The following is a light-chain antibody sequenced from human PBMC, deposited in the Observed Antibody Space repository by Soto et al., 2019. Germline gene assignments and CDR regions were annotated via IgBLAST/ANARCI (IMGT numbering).Light chain of an antibody. CDR2: EVS. CDR1: SSDVGGYNS. V-gene: IGLV2-14*01. CDR3: SSYTSTSPVV. Sequence: QSVLTQPASVSGSPGQSITISCTGTSSDVGGYNSVSWYQHHPGKAPKLMIYEVSNRPSGVSNRFSGSKYANTASLTISGLQAEDEADYFCSSYTSTSPVVFGGGTKLTVL. J-gene: IGLJ2*01.